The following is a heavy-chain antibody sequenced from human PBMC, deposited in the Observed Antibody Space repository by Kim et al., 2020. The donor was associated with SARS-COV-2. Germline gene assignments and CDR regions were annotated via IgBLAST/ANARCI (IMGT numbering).Heavy chain of an antibody. CDR1: GDSITRSTSY. CDR3: ARRHRSGLFDPVSF. D-gene: IGHD3-16*01. CDR2: MDNSGNT. V-gene: IGHV4-39*01. J-gene: IGHJ2*01. Sequence: SETLSLTCIVSGDSITRSTSYWAWIRQPPGKGLEWIGSMDNSGNTYYNPSLKSRVTISVASSKNQVSLKLSSVTAADTAVYYCARRHRSGLFDPVSFWGR.